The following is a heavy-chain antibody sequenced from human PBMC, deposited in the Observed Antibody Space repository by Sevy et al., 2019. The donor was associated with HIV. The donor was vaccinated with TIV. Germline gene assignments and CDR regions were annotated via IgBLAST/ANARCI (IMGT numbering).Heavy chain of an antibody. D-gene: IGHD3-16*01. J-gene: IGHJ5*01. CDR1: GGSLVSPTFY. CDR3: VRDHHLRGRDWFDS. V-gene: IGHV4-39*02. Sequence: SETLSLTCTASGGSLVSPTFYWGWVRQPPGERLGWIAAMHYGGNTYYNPSLKDRLAMSIDTSKNQFSLNLTSVTAADAAVYYCVRDHHLRGRDWFDSWGQGALVTVSS. CDR2: MHYGGNT.